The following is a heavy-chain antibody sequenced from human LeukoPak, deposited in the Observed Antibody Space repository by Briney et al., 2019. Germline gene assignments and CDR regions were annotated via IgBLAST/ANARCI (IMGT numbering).Heavy chain of an antibody. V-gene: IGHV4-59*01. CDR3: ARGGSGSYYIRWFDP. J-gene: IGHJ5*02. Sequence: SETLSLTCTVSGGSISSYYWSWIRQPPGKGLEWIGYIYYSGSTNYNPSLKSRVTISVDTSKNQFSLKLSSVTAADTAVYYCARGGSGSYYIRWFDPWGQGTLVTVSS. D-gene: IGHD1-26*01. CDR2: IYYSGST. CDR1: GGSISSYY.